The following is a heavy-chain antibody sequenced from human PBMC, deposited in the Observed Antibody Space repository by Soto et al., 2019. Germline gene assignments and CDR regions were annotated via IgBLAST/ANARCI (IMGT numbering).Heavy chain of an antibody. CDR1: GGSISSTSYY. V-gene: IGHV4-39*02. CDR3: ASQLRYCSGDSCYSDY. J-gene: IGHJ4*02. CDR2: IYYSGSK. Sequence: PSETLSLTCNVSGGSISSTSYYWGWIRQPPGKGREWIGSIYYSGSKYDNPSLKSRVTISIDTPRNHFSLKLSSVTAADTAVYYCASQLRYCSGDSCYSDYWGRGTLVTVSS. D-gene: IGHD2-15*01.